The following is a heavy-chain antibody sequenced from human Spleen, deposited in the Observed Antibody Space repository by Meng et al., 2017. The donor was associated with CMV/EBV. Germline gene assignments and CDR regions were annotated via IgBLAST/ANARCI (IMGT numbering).Heavy chain of an antibody. Sequence: SETLSLTCTVSGGSISSYYWSWIRQPPGKGLEWIGYIYYSGSTNYNPSLKSRVTISVDTSKNQFSLKLSSVTAADTALYYCARGLRIRMFGVVPLGYWGQGALVTVSS. CDR2: IYYSGST. V-gene: IGHV4-59*01. CDR3: ARGLRIRMFGVVPLGY. D-gene: IGHD3-3*01. CDR1: GGSISSYY. J-gene: IGHJ4*02.